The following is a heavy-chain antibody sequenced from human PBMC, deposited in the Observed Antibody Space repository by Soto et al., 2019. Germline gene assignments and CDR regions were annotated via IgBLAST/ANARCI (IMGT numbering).Heavy chain of an antibody. Sequence: EVQLLESGGGLVQPGGSLRLSCAASGFTFSSYAVSWVRQAPGKGLQWVSSISAGGDSTYYAESVKGRFTISRDNSQDTLSLQMNSLRADDTAVYYCAKAGCGGTTCYANYWGQGTLVIVSS. J-gene: IGHJ4*02. D-gene: IGHD2-2*01. CDR1: GFTFSSYA. CDR2: ISAGGDST. V-gene: IGHV3-23*01. CDR3: AKAGCGGTTCYANY.